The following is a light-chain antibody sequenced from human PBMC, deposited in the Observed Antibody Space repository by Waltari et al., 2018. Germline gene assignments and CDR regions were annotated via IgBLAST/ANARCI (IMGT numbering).Light chain of an antibody. CDR1: QSIDFY. V-gene: IGKV1-39*01. CDR3: QQSYSSPWT. J-gene: IGKJ1*01. CDR2: ASN. Sequence: DIQMTQSPSSLSASVGDRITITCRASQSIDFYLHWYRQRPGKAPELLIYASNILQSGVPSGFRGSGSGTEFTLTISSLQTEDFAIYYCQQSYSSPWTFGPGTKVEIK.